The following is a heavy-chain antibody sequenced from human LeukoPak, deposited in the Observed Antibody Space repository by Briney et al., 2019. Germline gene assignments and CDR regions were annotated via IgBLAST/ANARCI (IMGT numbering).Heavy chain of an antibody. Sequence: SETLSLTGTVSGGSISSYYWSWIRQPPGKGLEWIGYIYYSGSTNYNPSLKSRVTISVDTSKNQLSLKLSSVTAADTAVYYCARHLGTSAYSYGMDVWGQGTTVTVSS. CDR3: ARHLGTSAYSYGMDV. CDR2: IYYSGST. J-gene: IGHJ6*02. V-gene: IGHV4-59*08. CDR1: GGSISSYY.